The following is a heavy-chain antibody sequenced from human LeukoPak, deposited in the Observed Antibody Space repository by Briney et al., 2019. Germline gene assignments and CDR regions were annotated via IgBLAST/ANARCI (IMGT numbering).Heavy chain of an antibody. D-gene: IGHD1-26*01. J-gene: IGHJ4*02. V-gene: IGHV3-30*02. Sequence: GGSLRLSCAASGFTFSSYGMHWVRQAPGKGLEWVAFIRYDGSNKYYADSVKGRFTISRDNSKNTLYLQMNSLRAEDTAVYYCAKAPLSGSYSYYFDYWGQGTLVTVSS. CDR1: GFTFSSYG. CDR3: AKAPLSGSYSYYFDY. CDR2: IRYDGSNK.